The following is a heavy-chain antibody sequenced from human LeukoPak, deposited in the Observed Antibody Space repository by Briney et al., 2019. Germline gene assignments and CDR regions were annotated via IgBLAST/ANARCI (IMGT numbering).Heavy chain of an antibody. V-gene: IGHV3-30*18. CDR1: GFTFNNAW. CDR2: ISDDGSNT. Sequence: PGGSLRLSCAASGFTFNNAWMNWVRQAPGKGLEWVAVISDDGSNTYYADSVKGRFTISRDNSKNTLYLQLNSLRTEDTAVYYCAKDADTATIIYWYFDLWGRGTLVTVSS. J-gene: IGHJ2*01. CDR3: AKDADTATIIYWYFDL. D-gene: IGHD5-18*01.